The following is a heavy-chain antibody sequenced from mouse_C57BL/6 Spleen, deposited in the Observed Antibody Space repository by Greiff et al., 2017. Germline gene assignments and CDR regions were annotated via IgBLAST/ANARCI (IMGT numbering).Heavy chain of an antibody. CDR1: GYAFSSYW. CDR2: IYPGDGDT. J-gene: IGHJ4*01. Sequence: QVQLQQSGPELVKPGASVKISCKASGYAFSSYWMNWVKQRPGKGLEWIGRIYPGDGDTNYNGKFKGKATLTADKSSSTAYMQRSSLTSEDSAVYFCAADYAMAYWGQGTSVTVSS. CDR3: AADYAMAY. V-gene: IGHV1-82*01.